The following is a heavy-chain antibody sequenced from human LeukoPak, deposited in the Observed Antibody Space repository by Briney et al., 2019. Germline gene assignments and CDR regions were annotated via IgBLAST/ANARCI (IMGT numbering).Heavy chain of an antibody. Sequence: GASLRLSCAASGFTFSSYWMSWVRQAPGKGLEWVANIKQDGSEKYYADYVKGRFTISRDNAKNTPYLQMNSLRAEDTAVYYCARDSVYGSGSYYNVLPSLYYYYYGMDVWGKGTTVTVSS. J-gene: IGHJ6*04. CDR2: IKQDGSEK. D-gene: IGHD3-10*01. CDR1: GFTFSSYW. V-gene: IGHV3-7*03. CDR3: ARDSVYGSGSYYNVLPSLYYYYYGMDV.